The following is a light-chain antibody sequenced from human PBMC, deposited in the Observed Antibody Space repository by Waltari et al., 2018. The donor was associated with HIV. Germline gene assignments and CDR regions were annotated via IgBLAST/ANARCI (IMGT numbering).Light chain of an antibody. V-gene: IGKV4-1*01. CDR2: WAS. J-gene: IGKJ4*01. Sequence: DIVMTQSPDTLVVSLGERATINGKSRQSVLYSSNNKNYLAWYQQNPGQPPKLLIYWASTRESGVPDRFSGSGSGTDFTLTISSLQAEDVAVYYCQQYYSTPLTFGGGTKVEIK. CDR3: QQYYSTPLT. CDR1: QSVLYSSNNKNY.